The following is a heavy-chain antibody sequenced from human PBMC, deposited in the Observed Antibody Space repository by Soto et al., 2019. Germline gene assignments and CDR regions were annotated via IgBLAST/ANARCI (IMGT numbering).Heavy chain of an antibody. CDR1: GGSISGYY. CDR2: IFYSGGT. Sequence: SETLSLTCTVSGGSISGYYWTWIRQPPGKGLEWIGYIFYSGGTNYNPSLKSRVPLSVDTSKNQFSLKLRSVTAADTAVYYCARVGSSGWSPDYWGRGTLVTVSS. D-gene: IGHD6-19*01. CDR3: ARVGSSGWSPDY. V-gene: IGHV4-59*01. J-gene: IGHJ4*02.